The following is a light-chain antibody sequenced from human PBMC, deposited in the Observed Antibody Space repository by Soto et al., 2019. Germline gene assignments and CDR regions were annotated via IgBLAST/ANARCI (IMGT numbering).Light chain of an antibody. CDR1: KSNIGNGY. CDR2: DTN. CDR3: ATWDRSLDAYV. Sequence: QSVLTQPPSVSAAPGQKVTISCSGSKSNIGNGYVSWYQQLPGTAPKLLIYDTNQRPSGIPDRFSGSKSGTSATLGITGLQTGDEADYYCATWDRSLDAYVFGTGTKVTVL. V-gene: IGLV1-51*01. J-gene: IGLJ1*01.